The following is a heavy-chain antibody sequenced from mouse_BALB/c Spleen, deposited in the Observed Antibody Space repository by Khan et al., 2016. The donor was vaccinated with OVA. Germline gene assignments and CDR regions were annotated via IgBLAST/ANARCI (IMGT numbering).Heavy chain of an antibody. CDR3: TRGGGGNRFAY. J-gene: IGHJ3*01. CDR2: ISTYFGDA. CDR1: GYIFTDFT. V-gene: IGHV1S137*01. Sequence: VQLQQSGAELVRPGVSVKISCKGSGYIFTDFTMHWVKQSHAMSLEWIGVISTYFGDATYNQKFKDKATMTVDKSSSTAYLDLARLTSEDSAIYYCTRGGGGNRFAYWGQGTLVTVSA.